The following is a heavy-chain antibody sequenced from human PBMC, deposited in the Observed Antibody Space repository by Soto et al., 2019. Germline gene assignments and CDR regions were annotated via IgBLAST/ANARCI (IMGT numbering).Heavy chain of an antibody. CDR2: INAGNGNT. CDR3: ARARYCSGGSCYPFDY. Sequence: QVQLVQSGAEVKKPGASVKVSCKASGYTFTSYAMHWVRQAPGQRLEWMGWINAGNGNTKYSQKFQGRVPITRDTSASTAYMELSSLRSEDTAVYYCARARYCSGGSCYPFDYWGQGTLVTVSS. CDR1: GYTFTSYA. J-gene: IGHJ4*02. D-gene: IGHD2-15*01. V-gene: IGHV1-3*01.